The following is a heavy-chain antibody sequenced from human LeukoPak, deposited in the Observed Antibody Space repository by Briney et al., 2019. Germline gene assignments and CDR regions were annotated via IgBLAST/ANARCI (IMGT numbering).Heavy chain of an antibody. J-gene: IGHJ4*02. D-gene: IGHD1-26*01. CDR1: AGSITSYY. CDR3: ARLGVGATIDY. Sequence: ASETLSLTCTVAAGSITSYYCSWIRQPPGKGLEWIGYIYYSGSTNYNPPLKSRVTLSVDTSKNQFSLKLSSVTAADTAVYYCARLGVGATIDYWGQGTLVTVSS. CDR2: IYYSGST. V-gene: IGHV4-59*12.